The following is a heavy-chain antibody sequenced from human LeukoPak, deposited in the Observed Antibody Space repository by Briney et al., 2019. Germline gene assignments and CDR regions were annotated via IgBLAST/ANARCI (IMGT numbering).Heavy chain of an antibody. CDR2: ISAYNGNT. CDR1: GYTFTSYG. Sequence: GASVKVSCKASGYTFTSYGISWVRQAPGQGLEWMGWISAYNGNTHYAQKLQGRVTMTTDTSTSTVYMELRSLRSDDTAVYYCTRATGAGLIDYWGQGTLVTVSS. V-gene: IGHV1-18*01. J-gene: IGHJ4*02. D-gene: IGHD1-1*01. CDR3: TRATGAGLIDY.